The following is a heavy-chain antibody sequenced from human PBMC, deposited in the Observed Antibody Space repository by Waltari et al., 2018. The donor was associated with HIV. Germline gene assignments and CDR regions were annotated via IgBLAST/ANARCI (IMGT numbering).Heavy chain of an antibody. CDR1: GFTVSTYW. CDR2: RKPMVRGK. Sequence: EVQLVESGGGLVQPGGSLRLSCAACGFTVSTYWMSGARQGTGKGMEWVANRKPMVRGKSYGDSVKGRFTHHRDNTKNSLYLQMNRLIAEDTAVYYCARIIVGLVAATGAFESWGQGTMVTVSS. CDR3: ARIIVGLVAATGAFES. V-gene: IGHV3-7*01. J-gene: IGHJ3*02. D-gene: IGHD2-15*01.